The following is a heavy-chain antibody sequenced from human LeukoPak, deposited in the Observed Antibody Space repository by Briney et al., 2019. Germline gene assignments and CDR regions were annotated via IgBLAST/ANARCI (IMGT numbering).Heavy chain of an antibody. Sequence: GGSLRLSCAASGFTFSSYAMSWVRQAPGKGLEWVSAISGSGGSTYYADSVKGRFTISRDNSKNTLYQQMNSLRAEDTAVYYCARVEYSSGWYPLDYWGQGTLVTVSS. CDR1: GFTFSSYA. D-gene: IGHD6-19*01. J-gene: IGHJ4*02. V-gene: IGHV3-23*01. CDR2: ISGSGGST. CDR3: ARVEYSSGWYPLDY.